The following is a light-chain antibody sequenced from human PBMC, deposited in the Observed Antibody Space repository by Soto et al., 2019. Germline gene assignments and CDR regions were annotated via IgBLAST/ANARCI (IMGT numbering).Light chain of an antibody. Sequence: TQLTQSPSSLPASVGDRFPITSRAGQGFRGYLAWYQQKPGKAPKLLIYAASTLQSGVPSRFSGSGSGTDFTLTISSLQPEDFATYYCQQLNSYRTTFGGGTKVEIK. V-gene: IGKV1-9*01. CDR2: AAS. CDR1: QGFRGY. CDR3: QQLNSYRTT. J-gene: IGKJ4*01.